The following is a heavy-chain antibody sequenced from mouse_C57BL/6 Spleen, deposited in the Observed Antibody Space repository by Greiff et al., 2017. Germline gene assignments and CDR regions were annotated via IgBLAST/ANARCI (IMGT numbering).Heavy chain of an antibody. CDR3: ARGSTTVVATRGNYFDY. Sequence: QVQLQQSGAELARPGASVKLSCKASGYTFTSYGISWVKQRTGQGLEWIGEIYPRSGNTYYNEKFKGKATLTADKSSSTAYMELRSLTSEDSAVYFCARGSTTVVATRGNYFDYWGQGTTLTVSS. CDR2: IYPRSGNT. V-gene: IGHV1-81*01. D-gene: IGHD1-1*01. CDR1: GYTFTSYG. J-gene: IGHJ2*01.